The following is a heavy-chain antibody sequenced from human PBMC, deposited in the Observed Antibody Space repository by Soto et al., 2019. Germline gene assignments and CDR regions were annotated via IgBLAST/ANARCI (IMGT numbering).Heavy chain of an antibody. Sequence: GGSLRLSCAASGFSVRTNYMSWVRQAPGKGLEWVSVFESGGSIYYADSVKGRFIISRDYARNTVDLQLNSLRADDTAVYYCARAGVTPDFFDYWGQGTLVTVSS. CDR1: GFSVRTNY. CDR2: FESGGSI. V-gene: IGHV3-53*01. J-gene: IGHJ4*02. CDR3: ARAGVTPDFFDY. D-gene: IGHD2-21*02.